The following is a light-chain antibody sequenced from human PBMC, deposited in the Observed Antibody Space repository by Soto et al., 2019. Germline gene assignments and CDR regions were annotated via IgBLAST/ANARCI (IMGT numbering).Light chain of an antibody. J-gene: IGKJ1*01. CDR1: QDISSY. CDR2: ATS. V-gene: IGKV1-9*01. CDR3: QQYNSYSTWT. Sequence: IQLTQSPSSLSASVGDRVTVTCRASQDISSYLAWYQQKPGKAPKLLIHATSTLQSGVPSRFSGSGSGTEFTLTISSLQPDDFATYYCQQYNSYSTWTFGQGTKVDIK.